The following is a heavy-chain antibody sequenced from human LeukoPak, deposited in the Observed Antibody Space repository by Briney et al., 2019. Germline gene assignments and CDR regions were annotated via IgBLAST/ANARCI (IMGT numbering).Heavy chain of an antibody. V-gene: IGHV3-21*01. CDR3: ARDHYYDSSGNYYGGYYFDY. D-gene: IGHD3-22*01. J-gene: IGHJ4*02. CDR2: ISSSSSYI. CDR1: EFTFSSFT. Sequence: GGSLRLSCAASEFTFSSFTMNWVSQAPGKGLEWVSSISSSSSYIYYADSVKGRFTISRDNGKNSLYLQMNSLRAEDTAVYYCARDHYYDSSGNYYGGYYFDYWGQGTLVTVSS.